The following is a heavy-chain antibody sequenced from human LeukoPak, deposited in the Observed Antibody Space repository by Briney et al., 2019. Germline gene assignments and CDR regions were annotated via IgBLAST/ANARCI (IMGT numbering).Heavy chain of an antibody. V-gene: IGHV3-48*01. J-gene: IGHJ4*02. D-gene: IGHD3-10*01. CDR1: GFTFSSYG. CDR2: ISSSSSII. Sequence: GGSLRLSCAASGFTFSSYGMTWVRQAPGKGLEWVSYISSSSSIIYYADSVKGRFTISRDNAKNSLYLQLNSLRAEDTAVYYCARGDLWFGDDYWGQGTLVTVSS. CDR3: ARGDLWFGDDY.